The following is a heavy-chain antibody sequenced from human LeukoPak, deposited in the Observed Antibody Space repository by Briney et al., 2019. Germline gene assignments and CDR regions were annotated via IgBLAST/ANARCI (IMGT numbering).Heavy chain of an antibody. V-gene: IGHV3-23*01. CDR3: AKRLGKAAVGPFDP. D-gene: IGHD6-13*01. CDR2: ISSGDDIT. CDR1: GFSFSNYA. J-gene: IGHJ5*02. Sequence: GGSLRLSCAASGFSFSNYAMTWVRQAPGKGLEWVSTISSGDDITYYADSVKGRFTISRDNSKKTLYLQMNNLRAEDTAIYYCAKRLGKAAVGPFDPWGQGTLVTVSS.